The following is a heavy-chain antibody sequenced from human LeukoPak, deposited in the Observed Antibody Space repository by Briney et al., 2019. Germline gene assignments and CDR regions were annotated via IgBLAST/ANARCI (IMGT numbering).Heavy chain of an antibody. CDR1: GGSISSSSYY. D-gene: IGHD3-3*01. V-gene: IGHV4-39*01. CDR2: IYYSGST. Sequence: SETLSLTCTVSGGSISSSSYYWGWLRQPPGKGLEWIGSIYYSGSTYYNPSLKSRVTISVDTSKNQFSLKLSSVTAADTAVYYCARQGLTIFGVVIASHFDYWGQGTLVTVSS. J-gene: IGHJ4*02. CDR3: ARQGLTIFGVVIASHFDY.